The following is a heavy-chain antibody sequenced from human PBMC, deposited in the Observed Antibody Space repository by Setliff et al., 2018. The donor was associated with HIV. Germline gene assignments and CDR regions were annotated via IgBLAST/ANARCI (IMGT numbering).Heavy chain of an antibody. Sequence: SCAASGFFFKNAWMSWVRQAPGKGLEWIGRIKSEADGGTEESAALLNGRFTISRDDSKNTLSLQMNSLKAEDTALYYCTTAGHGSLDFDYWGQGTRVTSPQ. J-gene: IGHJ4*02. D-gene: IGHD1-1*01. CDR3: TTAGHGSLDFDY. CDR2: IKSEADGGTE. CDR1: GFFFKNAW. V-gene: IGHV3-15*01.